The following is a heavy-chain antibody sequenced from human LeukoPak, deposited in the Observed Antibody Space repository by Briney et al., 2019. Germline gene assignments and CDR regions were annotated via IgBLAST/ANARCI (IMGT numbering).Heavy chain of an antibody. D-gene: IGHD5-18*01. CDR1: GYSISSGYY. CDR3: ARAGSYGPAGSYYYYYYMDV. Sequence: SETLSLTCTVSGYSISSGYYWGWIRQPPGKGLEWIGSIYHSGSTYYNPSLKSRVTISVDTSKNQFSLKLSSVTAADTAVYYCARAGSYGPAGSYYYYYYMDVWGKGTTVTVSS. V-gene: IGHV4-38-2*02. CDR2: IYHSGST. J-gene: IGHJ6*03.